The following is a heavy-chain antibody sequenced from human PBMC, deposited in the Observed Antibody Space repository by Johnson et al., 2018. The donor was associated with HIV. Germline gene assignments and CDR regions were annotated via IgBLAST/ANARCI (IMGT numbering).Heavy chain of an antibody. J-gene: IGHJ3*02. CDR1: IFTFSNYA. V-gene: IGHV3-30-3*02. Sequence: QVQLVESGGGVVQPGRSLRLSCAASIFTFSNYAIHWVRQAPGKGLEWVAVISYDGSNKYYADSVKGRFTISRDNSKNTLYLQMNRLRAEDTALYYCAKPKNPLIVDLDAFDIWGQGTMVTVSP. CDR3: AKPKNPLIVDLDAFDI. CDR2: ISYDGSNK. D-gene: IGHD1-26*01.